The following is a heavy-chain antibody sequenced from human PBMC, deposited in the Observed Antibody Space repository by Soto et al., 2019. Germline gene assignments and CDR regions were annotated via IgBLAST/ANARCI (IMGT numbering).Heavy chain of an antibody. J-gene: IGHJ4*02. V-gene: IGHV4-34*01. Sequence: QVQLQQWGAGLLKPSETQSLTCAVYGGSVSGSCWSWIRQPPGKGLEGFGDINHSGSTNYTPSLKSGVTTSVDTSKNQFSLTLSPVTAADTAVYYCARSWGRIFNYWGQGTMVTVSS. D-gene: IGHD7-27*01. CDR3: ARSWGRIFNY. CDR1: GGSVSGSC. CDR2: INHSGST.